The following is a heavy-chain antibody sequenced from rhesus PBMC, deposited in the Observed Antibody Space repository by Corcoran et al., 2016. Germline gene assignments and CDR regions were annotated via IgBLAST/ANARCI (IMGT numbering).Heavy chain of an antibody. CDR3: ARDIAAAGTGFDY. CDR1: GGSISSGYD. J-gene: IGHJ4*01. Sequence: QVQLQESGPGVVKPSETLSLTCAVSGGSISSGYDWSWLRQPPGKGLVWIGYIYGSSGSTNYNPSLKNRFTISKDASKNQFCLKLSSVTAEDTAVYYCARDIAAAGTGFDYWGQGVLVTVSS. CDR2: IYGSSGST. D-gene: IGHD6-25*01. V-gene: IGHV4-76*01.